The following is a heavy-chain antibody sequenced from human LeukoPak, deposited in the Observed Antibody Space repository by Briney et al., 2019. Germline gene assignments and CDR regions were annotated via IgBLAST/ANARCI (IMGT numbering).Heavy chain of an antibody. J-gene: IGHJ4*02. CDR3: ARGLGSFDY. CDR1: GDSVSSNSAA. V-gene: IGHV6-1*01. CDR2: TYCRSKWYD. D-gene: IGHD7-27*01. Sequence: SQTLSLTCAISGDSVSSNSAAWHWIRQSPSRGLEWLGRTYCRSKWYDDYAVSVKSRITIKPDTSKNQVSLQLNSVTPEDTAVYYCARGLGSFDYWGQGTLVTVSS.